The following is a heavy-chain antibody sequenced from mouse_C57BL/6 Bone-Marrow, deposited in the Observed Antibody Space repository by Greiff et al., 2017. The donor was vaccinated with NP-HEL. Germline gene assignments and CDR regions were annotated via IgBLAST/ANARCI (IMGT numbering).Heavy chain of an antibody. CDR3: ARQEYYGRGYFDV. D-gene: IGHD1-1*01. CDR1: GFTFSDYY. J-gene: IGHJ1*03. Sequence: EVKLQESGGGLVQPGGSLKLSCAASGFTFSDYYMYWVRQTPEKRLEWVAYISNGGGSTYYPDTVKGRFTISRDNAKNTLYLQMSRLKSEDTAMYYCARQEYYGRGYFDVWGTGTTVTVSS. V-gene: IGHV5-12*01. CDR2: ISNGGGST.